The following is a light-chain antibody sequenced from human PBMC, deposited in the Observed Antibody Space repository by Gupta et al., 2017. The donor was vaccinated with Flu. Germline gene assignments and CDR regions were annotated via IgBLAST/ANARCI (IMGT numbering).Light chain of an antibody. CDR2: DAS. Sequence: PSSLSASVGDRVTITCQASQDISNYLNWYRQKPGKAPKLLIYDASNLETGVPSRFSGSGSGTDFTFTISSLQPEDIATYYCQQYDNLPYTFGQGTKLEIK. V-gene: IGKV1-33*01. CDR3: QQYDNLPYT. CDR1: QDISNY. J-gene: IGKJ2*01.